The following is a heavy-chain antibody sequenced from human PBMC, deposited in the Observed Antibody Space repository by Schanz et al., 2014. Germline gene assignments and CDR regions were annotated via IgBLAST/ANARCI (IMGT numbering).Heavy chain of an antibody. J-gene: IGHJ3*02. V-gene: IGHV3-23*01. Sequence: DVQLLESGGGLVQPGGSLRLSCAASGFTFTNYAMSWVRQDPGKGLVWVARINGDGSRTAYADSVKGRFTISRDNSKNTLYLQMNSLRAEDTAVYYCAKGRFGELSAFDIWGQGTMVTVSS. CDR3: AKGRFGELSAFDI. D-gene: IGHD3-10*01. CDR1: GFTFTNYA. CDR2: INGDGSRT.